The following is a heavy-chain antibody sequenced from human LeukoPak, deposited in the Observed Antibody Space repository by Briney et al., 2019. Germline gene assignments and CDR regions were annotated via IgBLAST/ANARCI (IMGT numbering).Heavy chain of an antibody. CDR3: AREIAVAHLGY. CDR1: GFTFSSYW. J-gene: IGHJ4*02. V-gene: IGHV3-7*03. CDR2: IKQDGSEK. D-gene: IGHD6-19*01. Sequence: GGSLRLSCAASGFTFSSYWMSWVRQAPGKGLEWVANIKQDGSEKYYVDSVKGRFTISRDNAKNSLYLQMNSLGAEDTAVYYCAREIAVAHLGYWGQGTLVTVSS.